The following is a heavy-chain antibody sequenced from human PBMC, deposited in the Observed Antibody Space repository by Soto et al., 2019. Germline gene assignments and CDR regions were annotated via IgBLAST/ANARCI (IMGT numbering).Heavy chain of an antibody. CDR1: GFTVSSNY. CDR2: IYSGGST. J-gene: IGHJ4*02. D-gene: IGHD6-13*01. Sequence: GGSLRLSCAASGFTVSSNYMSWVRQAPGKGLEWVSVIYSGGSTYYADSVKGRFTISRDNSKNTLYLQMNSLRAEDTAVYYCVKEASSWYSFDYWGQGTLVTVSS. V-gene: IGHV3-66*01. CDR3: VKEASSWYSFDY.